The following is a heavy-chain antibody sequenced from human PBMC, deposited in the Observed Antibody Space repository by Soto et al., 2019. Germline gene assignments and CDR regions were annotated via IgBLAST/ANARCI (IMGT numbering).Heavy chain of an antibody. D-gene: IGHD7-27*01. CDR1: GGSISNHY. Sequence: QVQLQESGPGLVKPSETLSLTCTVSGGSISNHYWSWFRQPPGKGLEWIGYIYYNGNTNYNPSLKRRVTMSVDTSKTQISLKLSSVTAADTAVYYCTRANWYSEYWGQGTLVTVSS. CDR2: IYYNGNT. CDR3: TRANWYSEY. J-gene: IGHJ4*02. V-gene: IGHV4-59*11.